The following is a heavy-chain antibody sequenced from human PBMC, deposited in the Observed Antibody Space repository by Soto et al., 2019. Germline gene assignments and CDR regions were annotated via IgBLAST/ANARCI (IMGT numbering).Heavy chain of an antibody. V-gene: IGHV4-59*01. CDR2: IYYSGST. CDR1: GGSISSYY. Sequence: SETLSLTCTVSGGSISSYYWSWIRQPPGKGLEWIGYIYYSGSTNYNPVLKSRVTISVDTAKNQFSLKLSSVTAADTAVYYCARYFSGYHSHFDYWGQGTLVTVSS. J-gene: IGHJ4*02. CDR3: ARYFSGYHSHFDY. D-gene: IGHD2-15*01.